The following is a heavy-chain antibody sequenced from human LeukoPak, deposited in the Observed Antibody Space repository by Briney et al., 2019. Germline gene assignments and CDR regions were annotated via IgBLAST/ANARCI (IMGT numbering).Heavy chain of an antibody. CDR2: IYYSGST. J-gene: IGHJ5*02. V-gene: IGHV4-39*07. Sequence: PETLSLTCTVSGGSISSSSYYWGWIRQPPGKGLEWIGSIYYSGSTYYNPSLKSRVTISVDTSKNQFSLKLSSVTAADTAVYYCAREPKLIVVPAANWFDPWGQGTLVTVSS. CDR1: GGSISSSSYY. CDR3: AREPKLIVVPAANWFDP. D-gene: IGHD2-2*01.